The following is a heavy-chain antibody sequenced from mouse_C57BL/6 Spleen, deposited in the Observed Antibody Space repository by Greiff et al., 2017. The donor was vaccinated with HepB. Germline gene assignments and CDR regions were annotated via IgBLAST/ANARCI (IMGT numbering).Heavy chain of an antibody. J-gene: IGHJ1*03. CDR3: ARDEGYGSSYGYFDV. V-gene: IGHV1-53*01. Sequence: VQLQESGTELVKPGASVKLSCKASGYTFTSYWMHWVKQRPGQGLEWIGNINPSNGGTNYNEKFKSKATLTVDKSSSTAYMQLSSLTSEDSAVYYCARDEGYGSSYGYFDVWGTGTTVTVSS. D-gene: IGHD1-1*01. CDR2: INPSNGGT. CDR1: GYTFTSYW.